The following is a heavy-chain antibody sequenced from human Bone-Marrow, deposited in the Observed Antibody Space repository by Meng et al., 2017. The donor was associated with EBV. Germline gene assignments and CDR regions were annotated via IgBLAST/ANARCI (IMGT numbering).Heavy chain of an antibody. CDR1: GGSISISNW. CDR3: ATRGENCSGGSCYSFDY. Sequence: QESGPGRVKPSGTLSLTCPVFGGSISISNWWSWVRQPPGKGLEWIGEIYHSGSTNYNPSLKSRVTISVDKSKNQFSLKLSSVTAADTAVYYCATRGENCSGGSCYSFDYWGQGTLVTVSS. J-gene: IGHJ4*02. V-gene: IGHV4-4*02. D-gene: IGHD2-15*01. CDR2: IYHSGST.